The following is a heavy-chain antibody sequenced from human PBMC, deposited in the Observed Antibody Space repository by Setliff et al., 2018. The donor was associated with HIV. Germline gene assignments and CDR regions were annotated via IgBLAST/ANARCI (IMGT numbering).Heavy chain of an antibody. J-gene: IGHJ5*02. V-gene: IGHV1-8*01. CDR1: GYTFSRYA. D-gene: IGHD3-10*01. CDR3: ARGWGLWFGQLSILPLDP. CDR2: LTPHSGDT. Sequence: ASVKVSCKASGYTFSRYAMHWLRQAPGQGLEWMGRLTPHSGDTISADRFQGRLVMTTNTSTTTAFMELSSLRSDDTALYFCARGWGLWFGQLSILPLDPWGQGTLVTVSS.